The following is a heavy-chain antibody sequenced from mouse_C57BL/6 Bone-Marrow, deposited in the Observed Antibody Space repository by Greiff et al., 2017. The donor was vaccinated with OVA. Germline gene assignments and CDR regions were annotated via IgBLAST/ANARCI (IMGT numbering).Heavy chain of an antibody. V-gene: IGHV5-4*01. CDR1: GFTFSSYA. CDR2: ISDGGSYT. D-gene: IGHD1-1*01. Sequence: EVKLVESGGGLVKPGGSLKLSCAASGFTFSSYAMSWVRQTPEKRLECVATISDGGSYTYYPDNVKGRFPISRDNAKNNLYLQMSHLKYEDTAMYYCARDGGAYYDSSSYWYFDVWGTGTTVTVSS. CDR3: ARDGGAYYDSSSYWYFDV. J-gene: IGHJ1*03.